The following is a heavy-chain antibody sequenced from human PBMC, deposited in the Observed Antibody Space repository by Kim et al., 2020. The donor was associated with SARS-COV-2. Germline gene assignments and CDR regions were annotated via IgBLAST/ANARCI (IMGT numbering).Heavy chain of an antibody. D-gene: IGHD1-7*01. Sequence: SVKVSCKASGGSFSYFALSWVRQAPGQGLEWMGEIIPFSGTTNYAYSVQGRATISADESTSTAYMELRSLTSEDTAVYYCVTGDWDLITPNSPGPHYFYGMDVWGQGTMVTVSS. CDR2: IIPFSGTT. CDR3: VTGDWDLITPNSPGPHYFYGMDV. J-gene: IGHJ6*02. V-gene: IGHV1-69*13. CDR1: GGSFSYFA.